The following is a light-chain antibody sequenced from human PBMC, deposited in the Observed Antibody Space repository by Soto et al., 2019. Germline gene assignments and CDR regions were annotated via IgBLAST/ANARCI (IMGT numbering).Light chain of an antibody. V-gene: IGKV1-8*01. CDR1: QGISSY. CDR3: PQYYSYPYT. CDR2: AAS. J-gene: IGKJ2*01. Sequence: AIRMTQTPSSFSASTGDRVTITCRASQGISSYLAWYQQTPGKAPKLVIYAASTLQSGVPSRFSGSGSGTDFTLTISCLQSEDFATYYCPQYYSYPYTFGQGTKLEIK.